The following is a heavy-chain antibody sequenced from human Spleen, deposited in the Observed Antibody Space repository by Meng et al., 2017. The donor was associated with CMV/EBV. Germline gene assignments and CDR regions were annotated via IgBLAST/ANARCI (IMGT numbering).Heavy chain of an antibody. CDR1: GGSFSGYY. V-gene: IGHV4-34*01. CDR3: ARTPPQAGYYYYGMDV. J-gene: IGHJ6*02. CDR2: INHSGST. Sequence: YGGSFSGYYWSWIRQPPGKGLEWIGEINHSGSTNYNPSLKSRVTISVDTSKNQFSLKLSSVTAADAAVYYCARTPPQAGYYYYGMDVWGQGTTVTVSS.